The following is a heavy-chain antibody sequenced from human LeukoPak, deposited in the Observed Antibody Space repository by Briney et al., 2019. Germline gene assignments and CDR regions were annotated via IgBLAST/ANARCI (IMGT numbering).Heavy chain of an antibody. Sequence: SGGSLRLSCAASGFNFDDCAMHWVRQAPGKGLEWVSLISGDGADTYYVDSVKGRFTISRDNSKNSLHLQMNSLRTEDSALYYCAKDSLPGGLAVAGFDDGLDVWGQGTTVTVSS. CDR2: ISGDGADT. CDR3: AKDSLPGGLAVAGFDDGLDV. CDR1: GFNFDDCA. V-gene: IGHV3-43*02. D-gene: IGHD6-19*01. J-gene: IGHJ6*02.